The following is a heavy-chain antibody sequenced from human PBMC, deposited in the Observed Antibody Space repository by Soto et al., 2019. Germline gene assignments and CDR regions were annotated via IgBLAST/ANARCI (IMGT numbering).Heavy chain of an antibody. J-gene: IGHJ4*02. CDR1: GFTFSTHA. D-gene: IGHD2-2*02. CDR3: AKQSKWSSTSCYSGGSTCPLDC. CDR2: TSATGSTT. Sequence: EVQLLESGGGLVQPGGSLRRSCAVSGFTFSTHAMSWVRQAPGKGLEWVSGTSATGSTTYYADSVKGQFTISRDNSKNTLYLHMNSLRAEDTDVYYCAKQSKWSSTSCYSGGSTCPLDCWGQGTLVTVSS. V-gene: IGHV3-23*01.